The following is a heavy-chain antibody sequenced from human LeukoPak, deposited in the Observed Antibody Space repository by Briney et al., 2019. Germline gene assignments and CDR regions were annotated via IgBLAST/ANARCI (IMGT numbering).Heavy chain of an antibody. Sequence: PGGSLRLSCAASGFTFDDYAMHWVRQAPGKGLEWVSGISWNSGSIGYADSVKGRFTISRDNAKNSLYLQMDSLRAEDTALYYCAKDLFRDTMGGGPQTSWGQGTLVTVSS. CDR3: AKDLFRDTMGGGPQTS. D-gene: IGHD3-10*01. CDR2: ISWNSGSI. V-gene: IGHV3-9*01. J-gene: IGHJ4*02. CDR1: GFTFDDYA.